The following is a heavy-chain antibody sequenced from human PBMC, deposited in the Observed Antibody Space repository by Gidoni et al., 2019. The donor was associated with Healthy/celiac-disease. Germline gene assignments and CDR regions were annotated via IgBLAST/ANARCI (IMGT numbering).Heavy chain of an antibody. V-gene: IGHV4-39*01. Sequence: QLQLQESGPGLVKPSETLSLTCTVSGGPISCVCSYWGWIRQPPGKGLEWIGSIYYSGSTYYNPSLKSRVTISVDTSKNQFSLKLSSVTAADTAVYYCASRYYYDSSGYFLFDYWGQGTLVTVSS. CDR2: IYYSGST. D-gene: IGHD3-22*01. CDR1: GGPISCVCSY. J-gene: IGHJ4*02. CDR3: ASRYYYDSSGYFLFDY.